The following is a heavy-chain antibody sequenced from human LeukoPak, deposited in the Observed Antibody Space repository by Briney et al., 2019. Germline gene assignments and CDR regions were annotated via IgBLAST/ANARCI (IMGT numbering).Heavy chain of an antibody. CDR2: VSYDGSKK. V-gene: IGHV3-33*05. J-gene: IGHJ6*02. Sequence: PGGSLRLSCAASGFTFSSYGMHWVRQAPGKGLEWVAIVSYDGSKKYYGDSVKGRFTISRDNSKNTLFLEVNSLRAEDTAVYYCAKGSVWGQGTTVTVSS. CDR1: GFTFSSYG. CDR3: AKGSV.